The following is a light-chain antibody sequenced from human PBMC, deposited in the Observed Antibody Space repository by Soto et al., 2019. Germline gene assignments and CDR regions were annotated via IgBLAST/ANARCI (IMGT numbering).Light chain of an antibody. J-gene: IGKJ1*01. CDR3: QQYHTYWK. V-gene: IGKV1-5*01. CDR1: QSVDRW. Sequence: DIQMTQSPSTLSASVGDTISISCRASQSVDRWLAWYQQKPGKAPQVLIHGASNLEGGVSSRFSGSGSGTEFALTISSLQPDDFATYYCQQYHTYWKFGQAT. CDR2: GAS.